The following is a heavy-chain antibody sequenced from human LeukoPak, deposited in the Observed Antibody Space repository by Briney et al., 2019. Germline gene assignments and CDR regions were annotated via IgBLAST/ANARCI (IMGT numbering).Heavy chain of an antibody. D-gene: IGHD2-2*01. V-gene: IGHV3-7*03. CDR3: VKDLAILGYCSSTTCEFDY. CDR2: IKQDGSEK. J-gene: IGHJ4*02. CDR1: GFTFSSYW. Sequence: PGGSLRLSCAASGFTFSSYWMSWVRQAPGKGLEWVANIKQDGSEKYYVDSVKGRFTISRDNAKNSLYLQVTSLRAEDTAVYYCVKDLAILGYCSSTTCEFDYWGQGILVTVSS.